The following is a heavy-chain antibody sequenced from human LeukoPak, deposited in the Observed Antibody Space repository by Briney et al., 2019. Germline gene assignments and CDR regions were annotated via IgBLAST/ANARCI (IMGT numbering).Heavy chain of an antibody. J-gene: IGHJ4*02. Sequence: RGESLKISCKGSGYSFTSYWIGWVRQMPGKGLEWMGIIYPGDSDTRYSPSFQGQVTISADKSISTAYLQWSSLKASDTAMYYCATSGRHIAAAAPFDYWGQGTLVTVSS. D-gene: IGHD6-13*01. V-gene: IGHV5-51*01. CDR3: ATSGRHIAAAAPFDY. CDR2: IYPGDSDT. CDR1: GYSFTSYW.